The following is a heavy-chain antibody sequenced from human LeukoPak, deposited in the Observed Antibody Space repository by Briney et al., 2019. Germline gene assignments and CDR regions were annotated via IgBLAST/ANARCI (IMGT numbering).Heavy chain of an antibody. V-gene: IGHV4-61*02. CDR2: IYTSGST. D-gene: IGHD1-26*01. CDR3: ARLNSGSYYNYHYYYMDV. Sequence: SETLSLTCTVSGGSISSGSYYWSWIRQPAGKGLEWIGRIYTSGSTNYNPSLKSRVTISVDTSKNQFSLKLSSVTAADTAVYYCARLNSGSYYNYHYYYMDVWGKGTTVTVSS. J-gene: IGHJ6*03. CDR1: GGSISSGSYY.